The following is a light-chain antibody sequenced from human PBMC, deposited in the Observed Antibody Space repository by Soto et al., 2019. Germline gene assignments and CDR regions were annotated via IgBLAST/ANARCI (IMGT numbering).Light chain of an antibody. Sequence: EIVLTQSPATLSLSPGERATLSFRASQSISSQLAWYQQKPGQAHRLLIYDASNRATGIPARFRGSGSGTDFTLTIASLEPEDFAVYYCQQRGNWPSLTFGGGTKVEIK. CDR1: QSISSQ. J-gene: IGKJ4*01. V-gene: IGKV3-11*01. CDR2: DAS. CDR3: QQRGNWPSLT.